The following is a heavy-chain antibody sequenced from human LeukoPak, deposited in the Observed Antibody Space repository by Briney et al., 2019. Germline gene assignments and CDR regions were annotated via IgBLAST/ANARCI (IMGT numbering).Heavy chain of an antibody. D-gene: IGHD6-13*01. CDR1: GGSISSSSYY. Sequence: PSETLSLTCTVSGGSISSSSYYWGWIRQPPGKGLEWIGSIYYSGSTYYNPSLKSRVTISVDTSKNQFSLKLRSVTAADTAVYYCARGRSAAGGFDYWGQGTLVTVSS. V-gene: IGHV4-39*07. CDR2: IYYSGST. CDR3: ARGRSAAGGFDY. J-gene: IGHJ4*02.